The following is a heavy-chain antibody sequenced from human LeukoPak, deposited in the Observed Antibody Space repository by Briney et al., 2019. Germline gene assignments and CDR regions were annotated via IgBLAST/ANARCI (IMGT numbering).Heavy chain of an antibody. Sequence: ASVKVSCKASGYTFTNYYMHWVRQAPGQGLEWMGWISAYNGNTNYAQKLQGRVTMTTDTSTGTAYMELGSLRSDDTAVYYCARVGSPREYSSSWYLGYFDYWGQGTLVTASS. CDR1: GYTFTNYY. V-gene: IGHV1-18*04. J-gene: IGHJ4*02. CDR2: ISAYNGNT. D-gene: IGHD6-13*01. CDR3: ARVGSPREYSSSWYLGYFDY.